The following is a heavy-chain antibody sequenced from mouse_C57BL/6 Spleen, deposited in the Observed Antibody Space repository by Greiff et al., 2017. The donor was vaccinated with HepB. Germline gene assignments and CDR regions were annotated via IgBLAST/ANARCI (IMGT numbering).Heavy chain of an antibody. V-gene: IGHV1-54*01. CDR2: INPGSGGT. Sequence: VQLQQSGAELVRPGTSVKVSCKASGYAFTNYLIEWVKQRPGQGLEWIGVINPGSGGTNYNEKFKGKATLTVDTSSSTAYMQLSSLTSEDSAVYYCARRRGYFDVWGTGTTVTVSS. CDR1: GYAFTNYL. J-gene: IGHJ1*03. CDR3: ARRRGYFDV.